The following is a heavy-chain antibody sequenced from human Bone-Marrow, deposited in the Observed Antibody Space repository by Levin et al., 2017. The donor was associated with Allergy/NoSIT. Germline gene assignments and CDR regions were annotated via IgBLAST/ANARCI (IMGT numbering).Heavy chain of an antibody. Sequence: RGESLKISCAASGFTFSSKAMSWVRQAPGKGLEWVSVISDSGYTTYYADSVKGRFISSRDNSKNTLDLQMNSLRAEDTAIYYCARGGVSLAGFDAWGQGTLVTVSS. CDR3: ARGGVSLAGFDA. J-gene: IGHJ5*02. D-gene: IGHD1-20*01. V-gene: IGHV3-23*01. CDR2: ISDSGYTT. CDR1: GFTFSSKA.